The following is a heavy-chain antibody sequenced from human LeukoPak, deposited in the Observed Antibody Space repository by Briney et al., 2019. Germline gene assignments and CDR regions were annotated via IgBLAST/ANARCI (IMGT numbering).Heavy chain of an antibody. CDR1: GYTFTGYY. D-gene: IGHD3-10*01. CDR2: INPNSGGT. J-gene: IGHJ4*02. CDR3: ARSKRITMVRGVHQIDY. Sequence: GASVKVSCKASGYTFTGYYMHWVRQAPGQGLEWMGWINPNSGGTNYAQKFQGRVTMTRDTSISTAYMELSRLRSDDTAVYYYARSKRITMVRGVHQIDYWGQGTLVTVSS. V-gene: IGHV1-2*02.